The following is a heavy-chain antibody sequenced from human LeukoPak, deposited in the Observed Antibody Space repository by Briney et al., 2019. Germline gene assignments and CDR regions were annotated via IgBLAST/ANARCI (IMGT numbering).Heavy chain of an antibody. V-gene: IGHV3-48*02. J-gene: IGHJ6*03. D-gene: IGHD6-19*01. Sequence: GSLRLSCAASEFTFSSYAMSWVRQAPGKGLEWLSHIDISGNTIHYADSVEGRFTISRDNAKNSVYLQMSSLRDEDTALYYCAKDATAVPGTAYMDVWGKGTTVTVSS. CDR1: EFTFSSYA. CDR2: IDISGNTI. CDR3: AKDATAVPGTAYMDV.